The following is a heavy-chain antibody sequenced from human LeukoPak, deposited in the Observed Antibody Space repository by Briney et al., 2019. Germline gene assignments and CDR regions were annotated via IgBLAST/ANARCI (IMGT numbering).Heavy chain of an antibody. J-gene: IGHJ6*03. CDR2: INHSGST. Sequence: SETLSLTCTVSGGSISSYYWSWIRQPPGKGLEWIGEINHSGSTNYNPSLKSRVTISVDTSKNQFSLKLSSVTAADTAVYYCARQAFYYYYMDVWGKGTTVTISS. D-gene: IGHD3-3*02. CDR3: ARQAFYYYYMDV. V-gene: IGHV4-34*01. CDR1: GGSISSYY.